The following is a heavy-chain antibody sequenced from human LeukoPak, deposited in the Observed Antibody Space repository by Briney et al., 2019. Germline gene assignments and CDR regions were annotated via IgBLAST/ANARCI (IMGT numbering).Heavy chain of an antibody. CDR1: GASVTSGGFY. CDR3: ARHSGSGSLSRPFDP. CDR2: VYYTGST. Sequence: PSETLSLTCTVSGASVTSGGFYWGWLRQSPGKGLQWIATVYYTGSTYYNPSLKSRVTISIDTSKNQFSLNLRSLIAADTAVYYCARHSGSGSLSRPFDPWGRGTLVTVPS. J-gene: IGHJ5*02. D-gene: IGHD3-10*01. V-gene: IGHV4-39*01.